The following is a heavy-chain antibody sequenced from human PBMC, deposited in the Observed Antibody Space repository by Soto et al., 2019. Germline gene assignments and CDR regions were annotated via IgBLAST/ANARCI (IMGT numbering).Heavy chain of an antibody. D-gene: IGHD2-15*01. Sequence: WSLRLSCAASGFSFNNYGIHWVRQAPGKGLEWVAVIWYDGVNKYYADSVKGRFTISRDNSKNTLYLQMNSLRAEDTAVYYCARDRVQMVDGMDVWGQGTTVTVSS. CDR3: ARDRVQMVDGMDV. V-gene: IGHV3-33*01. CDR1: GFSFNNYG. J-gene: IGHJ6*02. CDR2: IWYDGVNK.